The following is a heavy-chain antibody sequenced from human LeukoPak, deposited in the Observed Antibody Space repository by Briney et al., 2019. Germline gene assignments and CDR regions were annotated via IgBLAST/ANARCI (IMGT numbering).Heavy chain of an antibody. V-gene: IGHV4-59*01. D-gene: IGHD6-13*01. J-gene: IGHJ5*02. CDR3: ARSYSSSWVNWFDP. CDR2: IYYSGST. CDR1: GGSISSYY. Sequence: SETLSLTCTVSGGSISSYYWSRIRQPPGKGLEWIGYIYYSGSTNYNPSLKSRVTISVDTSKDQFSLKLSSVTAADTAVYYCARSYSSSWVNWFDPWGQGTLVTVSS.